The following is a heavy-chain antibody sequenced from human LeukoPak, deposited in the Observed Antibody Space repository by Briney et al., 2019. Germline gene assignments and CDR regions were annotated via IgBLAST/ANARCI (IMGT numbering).Heavy chain of an antibody. Sequence: GGSLRLSYAASGFTFSSYWMHWVRQAPGKGLVWVSRINSDGSSTSHADSVKGRFTISRDNAKNTLYLQTNSLRAEDTAAYYCARGGGYSYGGFDYWGQGTLVTVSS. V-gene: IGHV3-74*01. CDR1: GFTFSSYW. J-gene: IGHJ4*02. CDR3: ARGGGYSYGGFDY. D-gene: IGHD5-18*01. CDR2: INSDGSST.